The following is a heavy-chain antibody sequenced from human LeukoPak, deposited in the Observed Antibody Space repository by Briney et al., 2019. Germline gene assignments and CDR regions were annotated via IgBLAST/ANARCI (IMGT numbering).Heavy chain of an antibody. CDR1: GFTFSDAW. CDR3: ARSFLPTYWYFDL. J-gene: IGHJ2*01. CDR2: INHSGST. Sequence: GSLRLSCAASGFTFSDAWMTWVRQAPGKGLEWIGEINHSGSTNYNPSLKSRVTISVDTSKNQFSLKLSSVTAADTAVYYCARSFLPTYWYFDLWGRGTLVTVSS. V-gene: IGHV4-34*01.